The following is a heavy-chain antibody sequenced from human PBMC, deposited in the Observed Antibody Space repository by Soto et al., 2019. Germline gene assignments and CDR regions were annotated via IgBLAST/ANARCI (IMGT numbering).Heavy chain of an antibody. V-gene: IGHV1-18*04. CDR2: IRADNGNT. J-gene: IGHJ6*02. CDR1: GYTFTSYG. Sequence: GASVKVSCKASGYTFTSYGISGVRQAPGQGLEWMGWIRADNGNTNYAQKLQGRVTMTTDTSTSTAYMELRSLRSDDTAVYYCATRRGYPYYYGMDVWGQGTTVTVSS. CDR3: ATRRGYPYYYGMDV. D-gene: IGHD3-22*01.